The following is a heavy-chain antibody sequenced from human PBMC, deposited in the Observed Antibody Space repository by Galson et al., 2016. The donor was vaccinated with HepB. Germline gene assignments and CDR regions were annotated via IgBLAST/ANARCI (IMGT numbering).Heavy chain of an antibody. CDR2: ISGTGGTT. D-gene: IGHD1-7*01. V-gene: IGHV3-23*01. CDR3: AKGTRSSLVGTNAYFDL. CDR1: GFNFSSYA. J-gene: IGHJ2*01. Sequence: SLRLSCAASGFNFSSYAVSWVRQAPGKGLEWVSPISGTGGTTYYADSVKGRFTISRDNPNNTLFLQMNSLRAEDTAVYYCAKGTRSSLVGTNAYFDLWGRGTLVTVSS.